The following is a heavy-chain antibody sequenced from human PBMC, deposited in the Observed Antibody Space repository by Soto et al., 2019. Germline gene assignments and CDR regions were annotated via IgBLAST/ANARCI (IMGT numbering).Heavy chain of an antibody. J-gene: IGHJ3*02. CDR1: GYTFTSYG. V-gene: IGHV1-18*01. D-gene: IGHD7-27*01. CDR3: ALHVTGDIWTDAFDI. CDR2: ISAYNGNT. Sequence: ASVKVSCKASGYTFTSYGISWVRQAPGQGLEWMGWISAYNGNTNYAQKLQGRVTMTTDTSTSTAYMELRSLRSDDTAVYYCALHVTGDIWTDAFDIWGQGTMVTVSS.